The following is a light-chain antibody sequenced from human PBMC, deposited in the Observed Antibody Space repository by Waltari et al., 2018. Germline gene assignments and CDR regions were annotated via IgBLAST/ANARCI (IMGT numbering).Light chain of an antibody. Sequence: QSALTQPASVSGSPGQSITISCTGTSSDVGFYNYVSWYQQYPGKAPKLIIYDVFQLPSGVSNRFSGSKSGNTASLTISGLQTEDEGDYYCNSYTGSSSWVFGGGTKLTVL. CDR2: DVF. CDR3: NSYTGSSSWV. CDR1: SSDVGFYNY. J-gene: IGLJ3*02. V-gene: IGLV2-14*03.